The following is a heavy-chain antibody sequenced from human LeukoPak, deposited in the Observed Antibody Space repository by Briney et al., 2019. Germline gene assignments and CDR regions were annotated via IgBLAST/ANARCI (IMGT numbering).Heavy chain of an antibody. CDR2: ISYDGSNK. V-gene: IGHV3-30-3*01. CDR1: EFTFSSYA. Sequence: PGGSLRLSCAASEFTFSSYAMHWVRQAPGKGLEWVALISYDGSNKYYADSVKGRFTISGDNSKNTLYLQMNSLRAEDTAVYWCARDPHILGSSYDYFDYWGQGTLVTVSS. D-gene: IGHD6-13*01. J-gene: IGHJ4*02. CDR3: ARDPHILGSSYDYFDY.